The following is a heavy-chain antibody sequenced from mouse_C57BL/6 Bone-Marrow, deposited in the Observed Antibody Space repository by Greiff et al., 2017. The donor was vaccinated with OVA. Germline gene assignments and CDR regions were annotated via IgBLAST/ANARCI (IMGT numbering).Heavy chain of an antibody. D-gene: IGHD6-1*01. J-gene: IGHJ3*01. CDR2: SRNKANDYTT. Sequence: EVKLMESGGGLVQSGRSLRLSCATSGFTFSDFYMEWVRQAPGKGLEWIAASRNKANDYTTEYSASVKGRFIVSRDTSQSILYLQMNALRAEDTAIYYCARGHDNPIAYWGQGTLVTVSA. V-gene: IGHV7-1*01. CDR3: ARGHDNPIAY. CDR1: GFTFSDFY.